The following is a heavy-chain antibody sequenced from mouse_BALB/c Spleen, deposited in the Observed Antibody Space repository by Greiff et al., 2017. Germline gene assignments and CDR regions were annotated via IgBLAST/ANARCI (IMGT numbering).Heavy chain of an antibody. Sequence: DVHLVESGGDLVKPGGSLKLSCAASGFTFSSYGMSWVRQTPDKRLEWVATISSGGSYTYYPDSVKGRFTISRDNAKNTLYLQMSSLKSEDTAMYYCARQDASGAMDYWGQGTSVTVSS. CDR3: ARQDASGAMDY. J-gene: IGHJ4*01. D-gene: IGHD3-1*01. V-gene: IGHV5-6*01. CDR2: ISSGGSYT. CDR1: GFTFSSYG.